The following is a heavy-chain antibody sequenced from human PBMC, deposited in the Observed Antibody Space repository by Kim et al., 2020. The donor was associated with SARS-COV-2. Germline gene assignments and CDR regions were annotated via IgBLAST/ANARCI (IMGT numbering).Heavy chain of an antibody. D-gene: IGHD4-17*01. V-gene: IGHV5-51*01. CDR3: ARGATVTNLDY. CDR2: T. J-gene: IGHJ4*02. Sequence: TRYSPSRQGQVTISADKSISTAYLHWSSLKASDTAMYYCARGATVTNLDYWGQGTLVTVSS.